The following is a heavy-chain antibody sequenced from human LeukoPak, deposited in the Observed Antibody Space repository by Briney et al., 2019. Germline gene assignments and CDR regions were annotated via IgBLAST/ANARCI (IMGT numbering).Heavy chain of an antibody. CDR2: ISWNSGSI. J-gene: IGHJ4*02. CDR1: GFTFDDYA. V-gene: IGHV3-9*01. Sequence: GGSLRLSCAASGFTFDDYAMHWVRQAPGKGLEWVSGISWNSGSIGYADSVKGRFTISRDNAKKSLYLQMNSLRAEDTAVYYCARRAGAYSHPYDDWGQGTLVTVSS. D-gene: IGHD4/OR15-4a*01. CDR3: ARRAGAYSHPYDD.